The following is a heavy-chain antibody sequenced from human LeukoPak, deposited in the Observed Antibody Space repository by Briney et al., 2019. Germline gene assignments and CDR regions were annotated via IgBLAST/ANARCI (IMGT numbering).Heavy chain of an antibody. J-gene: IGHJ6*02. D-gene: IGHD3-3*01. CDR1: GFTFSNYA. CDR3: ARDIGYNSGMDV. V-gene: IGHV3-33*01. Sequence: GGSLRLSCAASGFTFSNYAMYWVRQAPGKGLEWVTIIWYDGSNKNYADSVKGRFTISRDNSKNTLYLQMNSLRAGDTAVYFCARDIGYNSGMDVWGQGTTVTVSS. CDR2: IWYDGSNK.